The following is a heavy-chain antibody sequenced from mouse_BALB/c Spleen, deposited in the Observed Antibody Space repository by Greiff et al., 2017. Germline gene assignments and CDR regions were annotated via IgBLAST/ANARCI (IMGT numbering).Heavy chain of an antibody. Sequence: EVQVVESGGGLVQPGGSRKLSCAASGFTFSSFGMHWVRQAPEKGLEWVAYISSGSSTIYYADTVKGRFTISRDNPKNTLFLQMTSLRSEDTAMYYCARSGDYWYFDVWGAGTTVTVSS. D-gene: IGHD3-1*01. CDR1: GFTFSSFG. CDR3: ARSGDYWYFDV. CDR2: ISSGSSTI. J-gene: IGHJ1*01. V-gene: IGHV5-17*02.